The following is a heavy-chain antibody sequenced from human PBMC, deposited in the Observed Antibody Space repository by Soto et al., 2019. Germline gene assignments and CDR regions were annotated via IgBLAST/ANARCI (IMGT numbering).Heavy chain of an antibody. CDR2: IWYDGSNK. D-gene: IGHD6-13*01. Sequence: GGALRLFCAASGFTLSSYCMHWVRQAPGKGLEGGAVIWYDGSNKYYADSVKGRFTISRDNSKNTLYMQMNRLRAEDKAVYYCARDPPASSSWYVTGHYFDYWGQGTLVTVSS. CDR3: ARDPPASSSWYVTGHYFDY. CDR1: GFTLSSYC. J-gene: IGHJ4*02. V-gene: IGHV3-33*01.